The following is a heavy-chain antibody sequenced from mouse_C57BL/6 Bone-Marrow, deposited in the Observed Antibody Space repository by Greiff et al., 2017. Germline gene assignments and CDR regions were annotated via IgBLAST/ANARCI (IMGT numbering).Heavy chain of an antibody. J-gene: IGHJ4*01. V-gene: IGHV1-72*01. CDR2: IDPNSGGT. D-gene: IGHD1-1*01. CDR1: GYTFTSYW. Sequence: VQLQQPGAELVKPGASVKLSCKASGYTFTSYWMHWVKQRPGRGLEWIGRIDPNSGGTKYNEKFKSKATLTVDKPSSTAYMQLSSLTSEDSAVYYCARYFRDRYYYGSRGYAMDYWGQGTSVTVSS. CDR3: ARYFRDRYYYGSRGYAMDY.